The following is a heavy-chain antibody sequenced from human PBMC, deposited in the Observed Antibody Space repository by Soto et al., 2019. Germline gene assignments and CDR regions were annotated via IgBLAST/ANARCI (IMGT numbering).Heavy chain of an antibody. CDR2: ISPHSGRT. V-gene: IGHV1-18*04. D-gene: IGHD3-16*02. J-gene: IGHJ4*02. CDR3: ARAATRSYHSAY. Sequence: QVQLVQSGPEVKKPGASVRVSCMTSGYAFTSYGVNWVRQVPGQGLEWIGWISPHSGRTTYLPRFQGNVTITADPPTNTAYRELTSLIYYDTGIYFCARAATRSYHSAYWGQGTVVTVSA. CDR1: GYAFTSYG.